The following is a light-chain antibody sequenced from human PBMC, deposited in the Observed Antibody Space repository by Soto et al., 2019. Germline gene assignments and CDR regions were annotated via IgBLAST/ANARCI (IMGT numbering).Light chain of an antibody. CDR2: AAS. J-gene: IGKJ1*01. V-gene: IGKV1-39*01. CDR1: QGISSY. CDR3: QQCSSTPRT. Sequence: DIQLTQSPSFLSASVGDRVTITCRASQGISSYLNWYQQKPGKAPKLLIYAASSLQSGVPSRFSGSGSGTDFTLTISSLQPEDFSTYHCQQCSSTPRTSGQATKVDIK.